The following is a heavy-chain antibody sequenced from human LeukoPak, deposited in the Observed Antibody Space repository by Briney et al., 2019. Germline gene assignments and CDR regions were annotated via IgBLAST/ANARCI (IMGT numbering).Heavy chain of an antibody. CDR2: IRYDGSNK. Sequence: GGSLRLSCAASGFTFSSYGMHWVRQAPGKGLEWVAFIRYDGSNKYYADSVKGRFTISRDNSKNTLYLQMNSLRAEDTAVYYCAKGGKDYYDIARFRYYYYMDVWGKGTTVTVSS. D-gene: IGHD3-22*01. CDR1: GFTFSSYG. CDR3: AKGGKDYYDIARFRYYYYMDV. V-gene: IGHV3-30*02. J-gene: IGHJ6*03.